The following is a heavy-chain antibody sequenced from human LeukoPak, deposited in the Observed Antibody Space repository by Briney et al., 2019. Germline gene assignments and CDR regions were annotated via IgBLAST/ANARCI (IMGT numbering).Heavy chain of an antibody. Sequence: ASVKVSCKASGYTFTSYGISWVRQAPGQGLEWMGWISAYNGNTNYAQKLQGRGTMTTDTSTSTAYMELRRLRSDDTAVYYCAKLGSGYDYGYYYMDVWGKGTTVTVSS. D-gene: IGHD5-12*01. V-gene: IGHV1-18*01. CDR1: GYTFTSYG. J-gene: IGHJ6*03. CDR2: ISAYNGNT. CDR3: AKLGSGYDYGYYYMDV.